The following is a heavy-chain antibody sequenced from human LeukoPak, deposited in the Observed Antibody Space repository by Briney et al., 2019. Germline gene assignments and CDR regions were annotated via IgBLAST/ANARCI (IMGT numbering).Heavy chain of an antibody. CDR3: ARLSPYCSGGSCYGSYWFDP. CDR2: IYPGDSDT. D-gene: IGHD2-15*01. V-gene: IGHV5-51*01. CDR1: GYSFTSYW. Sequence: GESLKISCKGSGYSFTSYWIGWVRQMPGKGLEWMGIIYPGDSDTRYSPSFQGQVTISADKSISTAYLQWSSLKASDTAMYYCARLSPYCSGGSCYGSYWFDPWGQGTLVTVSS. J-gene: IGHJ5*02.